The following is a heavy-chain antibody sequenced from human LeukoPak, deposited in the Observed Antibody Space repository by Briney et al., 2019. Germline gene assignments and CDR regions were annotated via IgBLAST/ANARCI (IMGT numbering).Heavy chain of an antibody. CDR1: GFSVSSNY. V-gene: IGHV3-15*01. Sequence: GGSLRLSCEASGFSVSSNYMSWVRQAPGKGLEWVGRIKSKTDGGTTDYAAPVKGRFTISRDDSKNTLYLQMNSLKTEDTAVYYCTTERWRYYYDSSGDPLTHFDYWGQGTLVTVSS. J-gene: IGHJ4*02. CDR3: TTERWRYYYDSSGDPLTHFDY. CDR2: IKSKTDGGTT. D-gene: IGHD3-22*01.